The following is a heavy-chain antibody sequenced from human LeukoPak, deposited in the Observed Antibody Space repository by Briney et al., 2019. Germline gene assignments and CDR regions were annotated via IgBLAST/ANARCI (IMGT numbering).Heavy chain of an antibody. CDR2: INPGDSVT. CDR3: ARHDYYTSGSYTNIDY. D-gene: IGHD3-10*01. V-gene: IGHV5-51*01. J-gene: IGHJ4*02. CDR1: GYSFTTYW. Sequence: GESLKISCKGSGYSFTTYWIGWVRQMPGKGLEWKGIINPGDSVTRYSPSFQGQVTISADKSTSTAYLQWGSLKASNTAMYYCARHDYYTSGSYTNIDYWGQGTLVTVSS.